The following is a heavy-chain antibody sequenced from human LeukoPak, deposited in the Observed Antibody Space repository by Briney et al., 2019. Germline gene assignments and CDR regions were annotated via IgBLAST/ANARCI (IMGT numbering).Heavy chain of an antibody. V-gene: IGHV3-7*01. Sequence: GGSLRLSCAASGFTFTNYWMSWVRQAPGKGLEWVANIRQDGSEKYFVDSVKGRFTISRDNAKYSLYLQMNSLRAEDTAVYYCARVRNYYGSGSYYDAFDIWGQGTMVTVSS. CDR3: ARVRNYYGSGSYYDAFDI. J-gene: IGHJ3*02. D-gene: IGHD3-10*01. CDR1: GFTFTNYW. CDR2: IRQDGSEK.